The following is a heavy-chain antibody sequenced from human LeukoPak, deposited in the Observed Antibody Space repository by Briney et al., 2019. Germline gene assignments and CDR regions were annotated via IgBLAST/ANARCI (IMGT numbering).Heavy chain of an antibody. J-gene: IGHJ3*02. V-gene: IGHV1-46*01. CDR2: INPSGGST. Sequence: ASVKVSCKASGYTFTSYYMHWVRQAPGQGLEWMGIINPSGGSTSYAQKFQGRVTMTRDTSTSTVYMEPSSLRSEDTAVYYCARDRRRITIFGVVIMGAFDIWGQGTMVTVSS. CDR3: ARDRRRITIFGVVIMGAFDI. CDR1: GYTFTSYY. D-gene: IGHD3-3*01.